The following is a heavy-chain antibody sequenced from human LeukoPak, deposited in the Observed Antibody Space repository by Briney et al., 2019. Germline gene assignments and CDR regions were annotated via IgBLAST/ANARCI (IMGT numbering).Heavy chain of an antibody. V-gene: IGHV1-2*02. J-gene: IGHJ6*02. D-gene: IGHD2/OR15-2a*01. CDR3: ARAESPPSYGTDV. CDR1: GYTFTGYY. CDR2: INPNSGGT. Sequence: GASVKVSCKASGYTFTGYYMHWVRQAPGQGLEWMGWINPNSGGTNYAQKLQGRVTMTRDTSISTAYMELSRLRSDDTAVYYCARAESPPSYGTDVWGQGTTVTVSS.